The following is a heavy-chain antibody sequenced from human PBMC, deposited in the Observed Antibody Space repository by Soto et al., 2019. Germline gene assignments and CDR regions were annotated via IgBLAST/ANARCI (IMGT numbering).Heavy chain of an antibody. V-gene: IGHV1-8*01. CDR2: MNPNSGNT. D-gene: IGHD5-12*01. CDR3: ARGGYSGYEKGYYYYMDV. CDR1: GYTFTSYD. Sequence: ASVKVSCKASGYTFTSYDINWVRQATGQGLEWMGWMNPNSGNTGYAQKFQGRVTMTRNTSISTAYMELSSLRSEDTAVYYCARGGYSGYEKGYYYYMDVWGKGTTVTVSS. J-gene: IGHJ6*03.